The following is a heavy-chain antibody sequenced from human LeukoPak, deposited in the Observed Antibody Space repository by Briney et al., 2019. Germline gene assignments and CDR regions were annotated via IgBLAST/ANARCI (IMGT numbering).Heavy chain of an antibody. CDR1: GGSISSYY. J-gene: IGHJ4*02. CDR2: IYYSGST. Sequence: PSETLSLTCTVSGGSISSYYWSWIRQPPGKGLEWIGYIYYSGSTNYNPSLKSRVTISVDTSKNQFSLKLSSVTAADTAVYYCARGLAAAGTVWFDYWGQGTLVTVSS. CDR3: ARGLAAAGTVWFDY. V-gene: IGHV4-59*08. D-gene: IGHD6-13*01.